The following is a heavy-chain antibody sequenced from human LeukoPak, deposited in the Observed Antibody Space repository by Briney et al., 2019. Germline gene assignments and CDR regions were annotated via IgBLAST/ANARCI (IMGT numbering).Heavy chain of an antibody. Sequence: SETLSLTCAVYGGSFSGYYWSWIRQPPGKGLEWIGEINHSGSTNYNPSLKSRVTMSVDTSKNQFSLKLSSVTAADTAVYYCARGGVTYYVEYWGQGTLVTVSS. CDR1: GGSFSGYY. J-gene: IGHJ4*02. CDR3: ARGGVTYYVEY. V-gene: IGHV4-34*01. D-gene: IGHD2-21*02. CDR2: INHSGST.